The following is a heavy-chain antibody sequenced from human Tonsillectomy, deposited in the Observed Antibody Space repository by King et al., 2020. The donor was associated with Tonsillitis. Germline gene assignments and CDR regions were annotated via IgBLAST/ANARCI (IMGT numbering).Heavy chain of an antibody. D-gene: IGHD3-10*01. CDR2: ISWSSSDI. CDR3: ARRASVRGIDY. V-gene: IGHV3-21*01. CDR1: GFIFSTHT. Sequence: VQLVESGGGLVKPGGSLRLSCAASGFIFSTHTMSWVRQAPGKGLEWVSSISWSSSDINYADSVKGRFTISRDNPEKSLYLEMNSLRVEDTAVYYCARRASVRGIDYWGQGTLVTVSS. J-gene: IGHJ4*02.